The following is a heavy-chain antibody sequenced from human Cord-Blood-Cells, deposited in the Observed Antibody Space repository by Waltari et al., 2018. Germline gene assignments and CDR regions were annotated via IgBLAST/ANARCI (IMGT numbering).Heavy chain of an antibody. D-gene: IGHD2-2*01. J-gene: IGHJ4*02. V-gene: IGHV1-69*09. CDR3: ASYCSSTSCPLDY. CDR2: IIPILGIA. CDR1: GGTFSSYA. Sequence: QVQLVQSGAEVKKPGSSVKVSCKASGGTFSSYAISWVRQAPGQGLEWMGRIIPILGIANYAQKFQGRVTITADKSTSTAYMELSSLRSEDTAVYYCASYCSSTSCPLDYWGQGTLVTVSS.